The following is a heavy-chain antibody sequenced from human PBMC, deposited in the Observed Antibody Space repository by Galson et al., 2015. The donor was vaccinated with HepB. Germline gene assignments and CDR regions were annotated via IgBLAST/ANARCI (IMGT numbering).Heavy chain of an antibody. Sequence: SLRLSCAASGFTFSSYGMQWVRQAPGKGLEWVAMIYYDGSNKDYADSVKGRFTISRDNSKNTLYLQMNSLRAEDTAVYYCARDGRQFRFSGTWFDPWGQGTLVTVSS. V-gene: IGHV3-33*01. CDR2: IYYDGSNK. J-gene: IGHJ5*02. D-gene: IGHD3-10*01. CDR1: GFTFSSYG. CDR3: ARDGRQFRFSGTWFDP.